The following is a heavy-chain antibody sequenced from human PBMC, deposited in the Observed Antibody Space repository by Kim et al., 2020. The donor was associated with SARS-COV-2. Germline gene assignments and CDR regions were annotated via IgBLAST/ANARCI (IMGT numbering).Heavy chain of an antibody. J-gene: IGHJ6*02. V-gene: IGHV3-21*01. CDR2: ISSSSSYI. CDR3: ARDGKQQPVYYYYGMDV. CDR1: GFTFSSYS. Sequence: GGSLRLSCAASGFTFSSYSMNWVRQAPGKGLEWVSSISSSSSYIYYADSVKGRFTISRDNAKNSLYLQMNSLRAEDTAVYYCARDGKQQPVYYYYGMDVWGQGTTVTVSS. D-gene: IGHD6-13*01.